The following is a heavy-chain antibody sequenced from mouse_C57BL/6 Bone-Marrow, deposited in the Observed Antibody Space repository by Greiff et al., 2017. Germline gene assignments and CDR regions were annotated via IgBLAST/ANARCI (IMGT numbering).Heavy chain of an antibody. Sequence: QVQLQQPGAELVRPGTSVKLSCKASGYTFTSYWMHWVKQRPGQGLEWIGVIDPSDSYTNYNQKFKGKATLTVDTSSSTAYMQLSSLTSEDSAVSCCAAQATFAYWGQGTLVTVSA. CDR2: IDPSDSYT. CDR1: GYTFTSYW. J-gene: IGHJ3*01. D-gene: IGHD3-2*02. CDR3: AAQATFAY. V-gene: IGHV1-59*01.